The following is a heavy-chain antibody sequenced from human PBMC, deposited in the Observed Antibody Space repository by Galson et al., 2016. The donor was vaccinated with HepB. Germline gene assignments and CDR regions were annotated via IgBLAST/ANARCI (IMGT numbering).Heavy chain of an antibody. D-gene: IGHD6-19*01. CDR2: ISSSSSHT. CDR3: ARVDYGSGWREGWFDP. CDR1: GFTIRNYW. J-gene: IGHJ5*02. Sequence: SLRLSCAASGFTIRNYWMTWFRQAPGKGLEWVSYISSSSSHTNYADSVKGRFTISRDNANNSLYLQMNSLRVEDTAVYYCARVDYGSGWREGWFDPWGQGTLVTVSS. V-gene: IGHV3-11*06.